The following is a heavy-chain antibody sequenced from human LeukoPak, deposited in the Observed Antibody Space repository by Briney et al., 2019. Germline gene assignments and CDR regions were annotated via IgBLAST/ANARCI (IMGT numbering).Heavy chain of an antibody. CDR1: GYTFTSYA. CDR3: ASNFDYGDYADAFDI. Sequence: ASVKVSCKASGYTFTSYAMNWVRQAPGQGLEWMGWISAYNGNTNYAQKLQGRVTMTTDTSTSTAYMELRSLRSDDTAVYYCASNFDYGDYADAFDIWGQGTMVTVSS. J-gene: IGHJ3*02. V-gene: IGHV1-18*01. D-gene: IGHD4-17*01. CDR2: ISAYNGNT.